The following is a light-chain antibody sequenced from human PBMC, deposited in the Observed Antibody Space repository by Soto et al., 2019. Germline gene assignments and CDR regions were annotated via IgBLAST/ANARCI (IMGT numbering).Light chain of an antibody. V-gene: IGLV2-8*01. CDR3: SSYAGDTPYI. Sequence: QSALTQPPSASGSPGQSVTISCTGTSSDVGGYDYVSWYQQLPGKAPKLVIYEVNKRPSGVPERFSGSKSGNTASLTVSGLQAEDVADFYCSSYAGDTPYIFGTGTKLTVL. CDR2: EVN. CDR1: SSDVGGYDY. J-gene: IGLJ1*01.